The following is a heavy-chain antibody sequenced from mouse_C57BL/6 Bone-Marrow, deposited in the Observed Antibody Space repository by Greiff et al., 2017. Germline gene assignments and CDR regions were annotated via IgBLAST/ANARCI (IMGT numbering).Heavy chain of an antibody. V-gene: IGHV5-12*01. CDR3: ARVYDGYPYYAMDY. CDR1: GFTFSDYY. D-gene: IGHD2-3*01. Sequence: EVQLQESGGGLVQPGGSLKLSCAASGFTFSDYYMYLVRQTPEKRLEWVAYISNGGGSTYYPDTVKGRFTIARDNAKNTLYLQMSRLKSEDTAMYYCARVYDGYPYYAMDYWGQGTSVTVSS. J-gene: IGHJ4*01. CDR2: ISNGGGST.